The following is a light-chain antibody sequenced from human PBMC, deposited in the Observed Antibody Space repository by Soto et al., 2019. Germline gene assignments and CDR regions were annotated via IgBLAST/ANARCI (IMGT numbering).Light chain of an antibody. CDR1: QDISNY. V-gene: IGKV1-39*01. CDR2: DAS. Sequence: DIQMTQSPSSLSASVGDRVTITCQASQDISNYLNWYQQKPGKAPKLLIYDASTLQSEVPSRFSGSGSETDFTLTISSLQPEDFATYYCQQSYSTPLTFGGGTKVDIK. J-gene: IGKJ4*01. CDR3: QQSYSTPLT.